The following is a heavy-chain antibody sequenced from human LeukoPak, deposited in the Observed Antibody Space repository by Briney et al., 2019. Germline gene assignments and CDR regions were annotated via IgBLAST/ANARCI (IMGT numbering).Heavy chain of an antibody. D-gene: IGHD3-3*01. V-gene: IGHV1-8*03. CDR3: ARGKNRVIFGVVNYYYYMDV. Sequence: ASVKVSCKASGYTFTSYDINWVRQATGQGLEWMGWMNPNSGNTGYAQKFQGRVTITRNASISTAYMELSSLRSEDTAVYYCARGKNRVIFGVVNYYYYMDVWGKGTTVTVSS. CDR1: GYTFTSYD. J-gene: IGHJ6*03. CDR2: MNPNSGNT.